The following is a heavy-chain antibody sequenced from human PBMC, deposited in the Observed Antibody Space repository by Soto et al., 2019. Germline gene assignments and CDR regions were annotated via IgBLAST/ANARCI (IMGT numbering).Heavy chain of an antibody. Sequence: GVSVKVSCKASGFSFTGDYIHWLRQAPGQGLEWMGGINAHRGGKEYAQKFQGRVTLTRDTSIATVYLTLTSPTSTDTALDSCEKGLTRQLAYWLDPWGQGTQVTVSS. CDR2: INAHRGGK. CDR1: GFSFTGDY. D-gene: IGHD6-6*01. CDR3: EKGLTRQLAYWLDP. V-gene: IGHV1-2*02. J-gene: IGHJ5*02.